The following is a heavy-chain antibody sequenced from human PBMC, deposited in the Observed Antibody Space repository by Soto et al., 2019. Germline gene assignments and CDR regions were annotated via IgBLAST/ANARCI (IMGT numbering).Heavy chain of an antibody. CDR2: ISAYNGNT. D-gene: IGHD3-22*01. V-gene: IGHV1-18*01. Sequence: ASVNVSCKASGYTFTSYGISWVRQAPGQGLEWMGWISAYNGNTNYAQKLQGRVTMTTDTSTSTAYMELRSLRSDDTAVYYCARDTYDSSGHPPGYWGQGTLVTVSS. CDR1: GYTFTSYG. J-gene: IGHJ4*02. CDR3: ARDTYDSSGHPPGY.